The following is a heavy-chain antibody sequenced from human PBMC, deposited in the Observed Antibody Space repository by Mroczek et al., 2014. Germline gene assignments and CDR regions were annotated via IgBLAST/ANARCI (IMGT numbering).Heavy chain of an antibody. CDR1: GGSFSGYY. V-gene: IGHV4-34*01. J-gene: IGHJ6*02. Sequence: QVQLQESGAGLLKPSETLSLTCAVYGGSFSGYYWSWIRQPPGKGLEWIGEINHSGSTNYNPSLKSRVTISVDTSKNQFSLKLSSVTAADTAVYYCARGRKEMATTPYYYYGMDVWGQGTTVTVSS. CDR2: INHSGST. D-gene: IGHD5-24*01. CDR3: ARGRKEMATTPYYYYGMDV.